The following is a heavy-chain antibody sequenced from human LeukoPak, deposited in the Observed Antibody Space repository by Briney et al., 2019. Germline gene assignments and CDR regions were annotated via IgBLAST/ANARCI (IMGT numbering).Heavy chain of an antibody. CDR2: ILPDGIDR. CDR3: ARRSTVTAGYYYMDV. CDR1: GFTFSSST. Sequence: GGSLRLSCAASGFTFSSSTMNWVRQAPGKGLEWLSHILPDGIDRYYVDSVKGRFTIDRDNARNSLYLQMKSLRVEDTAVYYCARRSTVTAGYYYMDVWGKGTTVTVSS. D-gene: IGHD4-11*01. J-gene: IGHJ6*03. V-gene: IGHV3-7*01.